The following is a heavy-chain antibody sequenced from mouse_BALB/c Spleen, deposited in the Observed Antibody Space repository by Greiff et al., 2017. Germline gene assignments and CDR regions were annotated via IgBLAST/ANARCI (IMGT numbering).Heavy chain of an antibody. D-gene: IGHD1-1*01. CDR3: ARYYYGSSWYFDV. V-gene: IGHV5-4*02. CDR2: ISDGGSYT. CDR1: GFTFSDYY. Sequence: EVQRVESGGGLVKPGGSLKLSCAASGFTFSDYYMYWVRQTPEKRLEWVATISDGGSYTYYPDSVKGRFTISRDNAKNNLYLQMSSLKSEDTAMYYCARYYYGSSWYFDVWGAGTTVTVSS. J-gene: IGHJ1*01.